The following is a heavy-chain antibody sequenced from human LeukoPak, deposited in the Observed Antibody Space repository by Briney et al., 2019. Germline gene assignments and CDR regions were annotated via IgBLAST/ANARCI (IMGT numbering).Heavy chain of an antibody. CDR3: ATGERLVPAAMWFDY. CDR1: GYTFTDYY. D-gene: IGHD2-2*01. V-gene: IGHV1-2*02. J-gene: IGHJ4*02. Sequence: ASVKVSCKASGYTFTDYYMHWVRQAPGQGLEWMGWINPKSGGRSYTQRFQGRVTMTRDTSISTAYMELSRLRSDDTAVYYCATGERLVPAAMWFDYWGQGTLVTVSS. CDR2: INPKSGGR.